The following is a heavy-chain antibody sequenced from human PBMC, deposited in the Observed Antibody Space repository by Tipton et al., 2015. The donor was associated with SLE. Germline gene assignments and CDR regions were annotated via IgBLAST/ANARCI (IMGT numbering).Heavy chain of an antibody. D-gene: IGHD3-16*01. CDR2: MFSSGDT. J-gene: IGHJ2*01. V-gene: IGHV4-61*02. Sequence: LRLSCTVSGASIKSGSYFWTWIRQPAGRGLEWIGRMFSSGDTNYNPSLKSRLTMSVDTSKNQFSLKLSSVTTADTAVYYCARDLGAGWGGHWYFDLWGRGTLLTVSS. CDR3: ARDLGAGWGGHWYFDL. CDR1: GASIKSGSYF.